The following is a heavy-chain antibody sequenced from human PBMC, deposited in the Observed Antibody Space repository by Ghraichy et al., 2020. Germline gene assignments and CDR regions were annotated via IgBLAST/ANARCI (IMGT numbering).Heavy chain of an antibody. J-gene: IGHJ4*02. V-gene: IGHV3-74*01. CDR2: INSDGSST. CDR1: GFTFSSYW. D-gene: IGHD5-24*01. Sequence: GGSLRLSCAASGFTFSSYWMHWVRQAPGKGLVWVSRINSDGSSTSYADSVKGRFTISRDNAKNTLYLQMNSLRAEDTAVYYCARAQRWLQGEVRFDYWGQGTLVTVSS. CDR3: ARAQRWLQGEVRFDY.